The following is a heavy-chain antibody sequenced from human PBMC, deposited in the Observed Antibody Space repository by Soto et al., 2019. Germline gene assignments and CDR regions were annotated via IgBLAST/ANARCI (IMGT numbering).Heavy chain of an antibody. CDR2: INHSGST. J-gene: IGHJ6*03. D-gene: IGHD2-2*01. CDR3: ARLVPAAMRRRMDV. Sequence: SETLSLTCAVYGGSFSGYYWSWIRQPPGKGLGWIGEINHSGSTNYNPSLKSRVTISVDTSKNQFSLKLSSVTAADTAVYYCARLVPAAMRRRMDVWGKGTTVTVSS. V-gene: IGHV4-34*01. CDR1: GGSFSGYY.